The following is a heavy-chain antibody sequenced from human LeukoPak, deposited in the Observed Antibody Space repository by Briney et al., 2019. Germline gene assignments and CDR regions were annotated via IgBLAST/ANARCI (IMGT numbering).Heavy chain of an antibody. Sequence: GGSLRLSCAASEFTFNNDWMNWVRQAPGKGLEWVANIKQDGNERNYLDSVRGRFTISRDNAKNSLDLQMNSLRTEDTALYYCVRGGGGFDFWGQGTRVTVSS. CDR3: VRGGGGFDF. J-gene: IGHJ3*01. CDR1: EFTFNNDW. V-gene: IGHV3-7*02. D-gene: IGHD2-15*01. CDR2: IKQDGNER.